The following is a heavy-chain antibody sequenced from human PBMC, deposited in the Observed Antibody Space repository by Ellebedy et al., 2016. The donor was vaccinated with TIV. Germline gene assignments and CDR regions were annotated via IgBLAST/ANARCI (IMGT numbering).Heavy chain of an antibody. J-gene: IGHJ4*02. Sequence: PGGSLRLSCAASGFTFSNYGMHWVRQAPGKGLEWVAVIWYDGSNKYYVDSVKGRFTISRDNSTNTVYLQMNSLRAEDTAVYYCKRDHGRGGPYGGDLDYWGQGTLVTVSS. CDR1: GFTFSNYG. D-gene: IGHD3-10*01. V-gene: IGHV3-33*01. CDR2: IWYDGSNK. CDR3: KRDHGRGGPYGGDLDY.